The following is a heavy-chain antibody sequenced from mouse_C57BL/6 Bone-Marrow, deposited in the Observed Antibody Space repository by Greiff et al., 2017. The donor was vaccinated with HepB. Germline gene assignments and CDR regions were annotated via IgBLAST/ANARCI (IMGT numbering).Heavy chain of an antibody. J-gene: IGHJ1*03. Sequence: EVQLQQSGPGLVKPSQSLSLTCSVTGYSITSGYYWNWIRQFPGNKLEWMGYISYDGSNNYNPSLKNRISITRDTSKNQFFLKLNSVTTEDTATYYCASYYYDWYFDVWGTGTTVTVSS. CDR1: GYSITSGYY. V-gene: IGHV3-6*01. CDR3: ASYYYDWYFDV. D-gene: IGHD1-1*01. CDR2: ISYDGSN.